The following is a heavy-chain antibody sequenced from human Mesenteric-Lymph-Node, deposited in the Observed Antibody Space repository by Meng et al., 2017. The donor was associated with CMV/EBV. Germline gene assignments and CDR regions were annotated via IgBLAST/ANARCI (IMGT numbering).Heavy chain of an antibody. CDR2: INHSGVP. CDR3: ARGSDIPVNNY. D-gene: IGHD2-15*01. V-gene: IGHV4-34*01. CDR1: GGSFSGYY. J-gene: IGHJ4*02. Sequence: QVQLQQWGAGLLKPSATLSLTCAVYGGSFSGYYWSWIRQPPGKGLEWIGEINHSGVPNYNPSRRSRVTISLDRSKNQFSLKLSSVTAEDTAVYYCARGSDIPVNNYWGQGTLVTVSS.